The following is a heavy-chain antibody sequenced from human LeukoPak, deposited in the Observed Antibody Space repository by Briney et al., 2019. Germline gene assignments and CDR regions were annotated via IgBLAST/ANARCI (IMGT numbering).Heavy chain of an antibody. J-gene: IGHJ4*02. CDR1: GCLLANYR. CDR3: ARRGDSSAYYTY. V-gene: IGHV5-51*01. D-gene: IGHD3-22*01. Sequence: GVSLELSRKGSGCLLANYRLVLVRETPGEGLDWMEIIHPGDSDTRHSPSFQGQVTISADKPIGTAYLQCSSLKASDTAMYYCARRGDSSAYYTYWGQGTLVTVSS. CDR2: IHPGDSDT.